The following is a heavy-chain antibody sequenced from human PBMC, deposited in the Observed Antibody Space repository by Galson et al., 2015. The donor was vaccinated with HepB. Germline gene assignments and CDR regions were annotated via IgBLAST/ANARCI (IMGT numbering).Heavy chain of an antibody. CDR1: GFTFSSYG. V-gene: IGHV3-33*08. D-gene: IGHD4-17*01. CDR2: IWYDGSNK. Sequence: SLRLSCAASGFTFSSYGMHWVRQAPGKGLEWVAVIWYDGSNKYYADSVKGRFTISRDNSKNTLYLQMNSLRAEDTAVYYCARVETTVTTHFDYWGQGTLVTVSS. J-gene: IGHJ4*02. CDR3: ARVETTVTTHFDY.